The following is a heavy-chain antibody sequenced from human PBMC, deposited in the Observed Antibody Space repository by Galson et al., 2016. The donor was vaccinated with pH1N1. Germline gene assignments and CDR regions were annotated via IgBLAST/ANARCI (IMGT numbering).Heavy chain of an antibody. V-gene: IGHV6-1*01. D-gene: IGHD4-17*01. CDR2: TYYRSQWYN. J-gene: IGHJ4*02. Sequence: ASSGDSVSRNSAAWNWIRQSPSRGLQWLGRTYYRSQWYNDYAVSVKSRITINPDTSKNQFSLQLNSVTPEDTAVSYCARASLGDYVGNFEYWGQGTLVTVSS. CDR1: GDSVSRNSAA. CDR3: ARASLGDYVGNFEY.